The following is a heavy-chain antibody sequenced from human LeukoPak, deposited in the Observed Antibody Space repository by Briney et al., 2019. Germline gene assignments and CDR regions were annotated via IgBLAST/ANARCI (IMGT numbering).Heavy chain of an antibody. D-gene: IGHD6-13*01. J-gene: IGHJ5*02. CDR3: ARVVAAAGNNWLDP. Sequence: SETLSLTCTVSGGSINNYYWNWIRQTPGKGLEWIAYIHDSGSTYNNPSLKTRLSISIDTSKNQFSLRLNSVTAADTALYYCARVVAAAGNNWLDPWGQGTLVTVSS. CDR1: GGSINNYY. V-gene: IGHV4-59*12. CDR2: IHDSGST.